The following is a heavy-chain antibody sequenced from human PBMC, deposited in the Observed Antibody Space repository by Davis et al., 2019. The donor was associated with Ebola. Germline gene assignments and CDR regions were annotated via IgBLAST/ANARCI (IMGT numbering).Heavy chain of an antibody. Sequence: AASVKVSCKASGYSFTDDGISWVRQAPGQGLEWMGWISTYNGNTNYAQKVQGRITMTTDTSTSTAYMELRSLRSDDTARYYCARRGYDGYNYQNWFDPWGQGTLVTVSS. CDR1: GYSFTDDG. D-gene: IGHD5-24*01. J-gene: IGHJ5*02. V-gene: IGHV1-18*01. CDR2: ISTYNGNT. CDR3: ARRGYDGYNYQNWFDP.